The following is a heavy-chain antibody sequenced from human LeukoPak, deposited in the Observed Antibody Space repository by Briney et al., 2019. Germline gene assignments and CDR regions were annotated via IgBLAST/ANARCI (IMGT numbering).Heavy chain of an antibody. J-gene: IGHJ3*02. CDR1: GFTFDDYA. V-gene: IGHV3-9*03. Sequence: SGGSLRLSRAASGFTFDDYAMHWVRQGPGKGLEWVSGINWNSDSIAYADSVKGRFTISRDNAKKSLYLQMNSLRAEDMALYYCAKVRSSGWTRGAFDIWGQGTMVTVSS. D-gene: IGHD6-19*01. CDR3: AKVRSSGWTRGAFDI. CDR2: INWNSDSI.